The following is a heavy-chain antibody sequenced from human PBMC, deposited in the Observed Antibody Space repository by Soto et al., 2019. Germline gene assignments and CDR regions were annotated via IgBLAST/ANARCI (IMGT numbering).Heavy chain of an antibody. CDR1: GFTFDDYA. D-gene: IGHD6-13*01. CDR2: ITWNSGII. CDR3: AKDQGYSTSYYGYVDL. Sequence: EVQLVESGGGLVQPGRSLRLSCAASGFTFDDYAMHWVRQPPGKGLEWVSGITWNSGIIGYVDSVKCRFTISRDNAKNSLYLQMNSLRPEDTALYYCAKDQGYSTSYYGYVDLWGRGTLVTVSS. J-gene: IGHJ2*01. V-gene: IGHV3-9*01.